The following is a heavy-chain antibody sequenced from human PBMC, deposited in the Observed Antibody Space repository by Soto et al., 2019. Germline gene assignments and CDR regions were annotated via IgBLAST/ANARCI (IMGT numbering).Heavy chain of an antibody. CDR2: IYPGDSDT. J-gene: IGHJ3*02. CDR1: GYSFTSYW. V-gene: IGHV5-51*01. D-gene: IGHD3-3*02. Sequence: GESLKISCKGSGYSFTSYWIGWVRQMPGKGLEWMGIIYPGDSDTRYSPSFQGQVTISADKSISTAYLQWSSLKASDTAMYYCARQPLAIFGVVVNDAFDIWGQGTMVTVSS. CDR3: ARQPLAIFGVVVNDAFDI.